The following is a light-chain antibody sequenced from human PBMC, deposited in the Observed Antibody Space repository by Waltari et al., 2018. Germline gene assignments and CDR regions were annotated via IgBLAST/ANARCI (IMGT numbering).Light chain of an antibody. CDR1: QGLNSW. CDR2: AAS. V-gene: IGKV1-12*01. Sequence: DIQMTQSPSSVSASVGDRVTITCRASQGLNSWLAWYQQKPGKAPKLLIYAASNLQNGVPSRFSASGSGTEFILTISSLQPEDFATYYCQQGDLFLLTFGSGTRVTIK. J-gene: IGKJ4*01. CDR3: QQGDLFLLT.